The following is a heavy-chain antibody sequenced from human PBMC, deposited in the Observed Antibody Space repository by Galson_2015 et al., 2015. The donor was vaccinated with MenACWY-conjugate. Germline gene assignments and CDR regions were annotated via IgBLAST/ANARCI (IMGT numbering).Heavy chain of an antibody. Sequence: ISHYWSWFRQPPGKGLEWIGYMYYSGSANYNPSLKSRVTISVDTSKNQFSLTMTSVTAADTAVYYCARGVNLASMAGYWGQGTLVTVSS. CDR3: ARGVNLASMAGY. J-gene: IGHJ4*02. D-gene: IGHD3-3*02. CDR1: ISHY. CDR2: MYYSGSA. V-gene: IGHV4-59*11.